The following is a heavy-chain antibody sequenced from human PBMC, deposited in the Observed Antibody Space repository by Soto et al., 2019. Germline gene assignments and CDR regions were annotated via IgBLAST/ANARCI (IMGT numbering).Heavy chain of an antibody. CDR3: ARQTNFYGNNRFFDY. CDR2: IYYSGST. Sequence: QVQLQESGPGLVKPSETLSLTCTVSGGSIYSSSYSWGWIRQPPGKGLEWIGSIYYSGSTYYNPSLKSRVTISVDTSKSQFSLKLSSVTAADTAVYYCARQTNFYGNNRFFDYWGQGTLVTVSS. J-gene: IGHJ4*02. V-gene: IGHV4-39*01. CDR1: GGSIYSSSYS. D-gene: IGHD4-17*01.